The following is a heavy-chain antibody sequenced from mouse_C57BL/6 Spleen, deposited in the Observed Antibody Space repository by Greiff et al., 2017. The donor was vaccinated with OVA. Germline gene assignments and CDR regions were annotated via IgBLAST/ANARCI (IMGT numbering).Heavy chain of an antibody. V-gene: IGHV1-61*01. Sequence: QVQLQQPGAELVRPGSSVKLSCKASGYTFTSYWMDWVKQRPGQGLEWIGNIYPSDSETHYNQKFKDKATLTVDKSSSTAYMQLSSLTSEDSAVYYCARHYSNSYYAMDYWGQGTSVTVSS. J-gene: IGHJ4*01. CDR3: ARHYSNSYYAMDY. CDR2: IYPSDSET. D-gene: IGHD2-5*01. CDR1: GYTFTSYW.